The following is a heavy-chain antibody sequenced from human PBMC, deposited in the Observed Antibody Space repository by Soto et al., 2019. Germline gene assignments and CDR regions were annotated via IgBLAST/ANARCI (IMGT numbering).Heavy chain of an antibody. D-gene: IGHD2-15*01. J-gene: IGHJ4*02. CDR3: ARPNPTALGHRSGGSCYAFNH. CDR1: GGSISSSSYY. V-gene: IGHV4-39*01. Sequence: PSETLSLTCTVSGGSISSSSYYWGFIRQPPGKGLEWIGSIYYSGSTYYNPSLKSRVTISVDTSKNQFSLKLSSVTAADTAVYYCARPNPTALGHRSGGSCYAFNHWGQGTLV. CDR2: IYYSGST.